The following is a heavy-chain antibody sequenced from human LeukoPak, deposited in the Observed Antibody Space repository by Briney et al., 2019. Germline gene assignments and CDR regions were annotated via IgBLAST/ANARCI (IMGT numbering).Heavy chain of an antibody. CDR3: ARESVASGGFNWFDP. CDR2: INHSGST. V-gene: IGHV4-34*01. J-gene: IGHJ5*02. CDR1: GGSFSGYY. D-gene: IGHD2-21*01. Sequence: SETLSLTCAVYGGSFSGYYWSWIRQPPGKGLEWIGEINHSGSTNYNPSLKSRVTISVDTSKNQFSLKLSSVTAADTAVYYWARESVASGGFNWFDPWGQGTLVTVSS.